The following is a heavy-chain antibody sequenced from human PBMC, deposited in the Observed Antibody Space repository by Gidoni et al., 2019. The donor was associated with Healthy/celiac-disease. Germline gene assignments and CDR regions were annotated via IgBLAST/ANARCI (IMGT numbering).Heavy chain of an antibody. CDR2: ISSSSSAI. Sequence: EVQLVESGGGLVQPGGSRRLPCAAAGFTFSSDSMNLVRQAPGKGLEWVSYISSSSSAIYYADSVKGRFTISRDNAKNSLYLQMNSLRDEDTAVYYCARTNVDTAMVTYYYFDYWGQGTLVTVSS. CDR1: GFTFSSDS. J-gene: IGHJ4*02. CDR3: ARTNVDTAMVTYYYFDY. V-gene: IGHV3-48*02. D-gene: IGHD5-18*01.